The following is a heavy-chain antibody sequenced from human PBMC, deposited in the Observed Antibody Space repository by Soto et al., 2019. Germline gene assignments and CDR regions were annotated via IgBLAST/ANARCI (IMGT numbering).Heavy chain of an antibody. Sequence: EVQLLESGGALVQPGGSLRLSCAASGFTFSSYAMSWVRQAPGKGLEWVSGISAGADFTYYAGSVKGRFTISRDNSKNTLYVQMSSLRAEDTALYYCAKVGCSSTSCSDGMDVWGQGTTVTVSS. D-gene: IGHD2-2*01. CDR2: ISAGADFT. V-gene: IGHV3-23*01. CDR3: AKVGCSSTSCSDGMDV. J-gene: IGHJ6*02. CDR1: GFTFSSYA.